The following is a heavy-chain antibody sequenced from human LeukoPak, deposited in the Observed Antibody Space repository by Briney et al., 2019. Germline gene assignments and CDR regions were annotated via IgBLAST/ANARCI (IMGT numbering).Heavy chain of an antibody. CDR2: VSGGADST. J-gene: IGHJ4*02. D-gene: IGHD3-22*01. V-gene: IGHV3-23*01. CDR3: AAFPYYYDSSGYDYFDC. CDR1: GFTFSNYA. Sequence: GGSLRLSCAASGFTFSNYAMSWVRQAPGKGLEWVSAVSGGADSTYYADSVKGRFTISRDNSRNTVSLQMSSLRAEDTAVYYCAAFPYYYDSSGYDYFDCWGQGTLVTVSS.